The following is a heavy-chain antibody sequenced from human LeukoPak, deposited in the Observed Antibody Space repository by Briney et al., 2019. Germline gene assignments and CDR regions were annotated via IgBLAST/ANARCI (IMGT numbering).Heavy chain of an antibody. D-gene: IGHD4-23*01. CDR2: IRNDGGSP. V-gene: IGHV3-64D*06. Sequence: PGRSLRLSCSASGFTFSHYAMHWVRQAPGKGLEYVSDIRNDGGSPYYADSVKGRFAISRDNSKSTLYLQMSNLRSEDTAVYFCVKDRGGISRDFDYWGQGTLVIVSS. CDR3: VKDRGGISRDFDY. CDR1: GFTFSHYA. J-gene: IGHJ4*02.